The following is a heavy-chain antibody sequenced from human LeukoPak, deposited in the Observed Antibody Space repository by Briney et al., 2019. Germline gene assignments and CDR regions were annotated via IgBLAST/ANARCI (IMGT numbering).Heavy chain of an antibody. CDR1: GYTFTSYG. D-gene: IGHD2-2*01. V-gene: IGHV1-18*01. J-gene: IGHJ3*02. CDR3: ASLGYCSSTSCMDGAFDI. CDR2: ISAYNGDT. Sequence: ASVKVSCKASGYTFTSYGISWVRQAPGQGLEWMGWISAYNGDTNYAQKLQGRVTMTTDTSTSTAYMELRSLRSDDTAVYYCASLGYCSSTSCMDGAFDIWGQGTMVTVSS.